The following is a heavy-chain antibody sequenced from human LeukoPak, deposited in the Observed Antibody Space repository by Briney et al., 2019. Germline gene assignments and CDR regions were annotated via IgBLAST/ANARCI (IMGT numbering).Heavy chain of an antibody. CDR2: FYNSGRS. CDR3: TRGAGWLIDY. J-gene: IGHJ4*02. D-gene: IGHD3-16*01. Sequence: PLETLPLTCTVSDDSISDYYRGWIRQPPGKGLEWIGYFYNSGRSTYNPSLKSRVTISADTSKNHFSLKLNSVTTADTAVYYCTRGAGWLIDYWGQGILVTVSS. V-gene: IGHV4-59*01. CDR1: DDSISDYY.